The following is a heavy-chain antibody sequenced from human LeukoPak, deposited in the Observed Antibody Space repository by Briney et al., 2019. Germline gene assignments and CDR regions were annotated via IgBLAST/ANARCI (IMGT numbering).Heavy chain of an antibody. D-gene: IGHD3-10*01. CDR2: INPNSGGT. J-gene: IGHJ6*03. CDR3: ARGYYGSGSYFHMDV. Sequence: ASVKVSCKASGYTFTGYYMHWVRQAPGQGLEWMGRINPNSGGTNYAQKFQGRVTMTRDTSISTAYMELSRLRSDDTAVYYCARGYYGSGSYFHMDVWGKGTTVTVSS. CDR1: GYTFTGYY. V-gene: IGHV1-2*06.